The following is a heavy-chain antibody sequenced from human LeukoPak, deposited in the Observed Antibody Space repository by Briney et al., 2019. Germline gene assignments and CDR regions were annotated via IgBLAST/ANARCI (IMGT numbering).Heavy chain of an antibody. CDR2: IYYSGST. Sequence: PSGTLSLTCTVSGGSISSYYWSWIRRPPGKGLEWIGYIYYSGSTTYNPSLKSRVTISVDTSKNQFSLKLSSVTAADTAVYYCARRRGYSYDYWGQGTLVTVSS. CDR1: GGSISSYY. V-gene: IGHV4-59*01. D-gene: IGHD5-18*01. CDR3: ARRRGYSYDY. J-gene: IGHJ4*02.